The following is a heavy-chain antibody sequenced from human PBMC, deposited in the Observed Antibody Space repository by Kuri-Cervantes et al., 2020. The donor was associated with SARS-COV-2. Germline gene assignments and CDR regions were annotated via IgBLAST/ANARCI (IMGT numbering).Heavy chain of an antibody. CDR2: INHSGST. CDR1: GGSFSGYY. Sequence: GSLRLSCAVYGGSFSGYYWSWIRQPPEKGLEWIGEINHSGSTNYNPSLKGRVTISVDTSKNQFSPKLSSVTAADTAVYYCARASEEHMIVVVITTGGWFDPWGQGTLVTVSS. D-gene: IGHD3-22*01. CDR3: ARASEEHMIVVVITTGGWFDP. V-gene: IGHV4-34*01. J-gene: IGHJ5*02.